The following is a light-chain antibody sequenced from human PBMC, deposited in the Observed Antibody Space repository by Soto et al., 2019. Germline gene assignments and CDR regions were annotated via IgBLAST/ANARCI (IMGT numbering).Light chain of an antibody. Sequence: QSALTQPASVSGSPGQSITITCTGTSSDVGGYAYVSWYQQYPGKAPKLMIYEVSKRPSGVPDRFSGSKSGNTASLTVSGLQAEDEADYYCSSYAGSKNLVFGGGTKLTVL. V-gene: IGLV2-8*01. CDR1: SSDVGGYAY. J-gene: IGLJ2*01. CDR2: EVS. CDR3: SSYAGSKNLV.